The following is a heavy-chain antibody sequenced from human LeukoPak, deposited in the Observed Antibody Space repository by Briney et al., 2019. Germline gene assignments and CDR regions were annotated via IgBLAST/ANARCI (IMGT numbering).Heavy chain of an antibody. Sequence: GGSLRLSCAAPGFTFRNHGMHWIRQAPGKGLEWVAIIWYDGSNKYYADSLNGRFTISRDNSKNTLYLQMNNLRDDDTAVYYCVRDRGALQYFDYWGQGTLVTVSS. CDR2: IWYDGSNK. CDR1: GFTFRNHG. V-gene: IGHV3-33*01. D-gene: IGHD5-24*01. CDR3: VRDRGALQYFDY. J-gene: IGHJ4*02.